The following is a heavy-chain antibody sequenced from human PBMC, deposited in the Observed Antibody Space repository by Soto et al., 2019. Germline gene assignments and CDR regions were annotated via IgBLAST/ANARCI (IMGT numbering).Heavy chain of an antibody. J-gene: IGHJ4*02. D-gene: IGHD6-6*01. V-gene: IGHV3-48*01. CDR1: GFTLPGYS. CDR2: ISSSSDTI. Sequence: GGSLRLSCAPSGFTLPGYSMNWVRQAPGKGLEWVSYISSSSDTIYYADSVKGRFAISRDNAKNLLYLQMKSLRAEDTAVYYCARSSTFYDYWGQGTPVTVS. CDR3: ARSSTFYDY.